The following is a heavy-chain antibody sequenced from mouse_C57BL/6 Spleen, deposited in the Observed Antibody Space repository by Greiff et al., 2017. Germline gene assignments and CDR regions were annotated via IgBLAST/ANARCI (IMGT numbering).Heavy chain of an antibody. J-gene: IGHJ4*01. CDR3: TTGTTVVATRAMDY. Sequence: EVQRVESGAELVRPGASVKLSCTASGFNIKDDYMHWVKQRPEQGLEWIGWIDPENGDTEYASKFQGKATITADTSSNTAYLQLSSLTSEDTAVYYCTTGTTVVATRAMDYWGQGTSVTVSS. D-gene: IGHD1-1*01. CDR1: GFNIKDDY. CDR2: IDPENGDT. V-gene: IGHV14-4*01.